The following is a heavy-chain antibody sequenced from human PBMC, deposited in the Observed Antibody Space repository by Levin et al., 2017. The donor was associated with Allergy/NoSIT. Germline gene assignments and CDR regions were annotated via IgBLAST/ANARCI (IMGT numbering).Heavy chain of an antibody. Sequence: GGSLRLSCAASGFTFSSYGMHWVRQAPGKGLEWVAVISYDGSNKYYADSVKGRFTISRDNSKNTLYLQMNSLRAEDTAVYYCAKDREIYGDYGPLGYWGQGTLVTVSS. D-gene: IGHD4-17*01. CDR1: GFTFSSYG. CDR3: AKDREIYGDYGPLGY. J-gene: IGHJ4*02. CDR2: ISYDGSNK. V-gene: IGHV3-30*18.